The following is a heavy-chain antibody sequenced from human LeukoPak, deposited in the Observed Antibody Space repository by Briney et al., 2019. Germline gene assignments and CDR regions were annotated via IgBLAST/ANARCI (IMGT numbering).Heavy chain of an antibody. Sequence: SETLSLTCTVSGGSISSYYWSWIRQPPGKGLEWIGYIYYSGSTNYNPSLKSRVTISVDTSKNQFSLKLSSVTAADTAVYYCARGSTNGGWFDPWGQGTLVTVSS. CDR1: GGSISSYY. CDR3: ARGSTNGGWFDP. J-gene: IGHJ5*02. CDR2: IYYSGST. D-gene: IGHD4-23*01. V-gene: IGHV4-59*01.